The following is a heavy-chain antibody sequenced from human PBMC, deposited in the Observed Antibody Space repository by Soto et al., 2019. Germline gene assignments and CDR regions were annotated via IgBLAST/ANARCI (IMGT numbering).Heavy chain of an antibody. CDR2: INHSGST. CDR1: GGSFSGYY. D-gene: IGHD3-10*01. J-gene: IGHJ4*02. CDR3: ARGAVRGVITKPTTRFDY. Sequence: AETLSLTCAVYGGSFSGYYWSWIRQPPGKGLEWIGEINHSGSTNYNPSLKSRVTISVDTSKNQFSLKLSSVTAADTAVYYCARGAVRGVITKPTTRFDYWGQGTMVTVSS. V-gene: IGHV4-34*01.